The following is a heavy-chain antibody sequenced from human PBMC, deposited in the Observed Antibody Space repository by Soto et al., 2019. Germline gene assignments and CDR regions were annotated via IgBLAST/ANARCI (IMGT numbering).Heavy chain of an antibody. CDR2: IYYSGST. D-gene: IGHD6-13*01. CDR3: ARRERAAGTDWWFDP. V-gene: IGHV4-39*01. CDR1: GGSISSSSFH. J-gene: IGHJ5*02. Sequence: QLQLQESGPGLVKPSETLSLTCTVSGGSISSSSFHWGWIRQPPGKGLEWIGSIYYSGSTYYSPSLQSRVTISVDTSKNQFSLKLSSVTAADAAVYYCARRERAAGTDWWFDPWGQGTLVTVSS.